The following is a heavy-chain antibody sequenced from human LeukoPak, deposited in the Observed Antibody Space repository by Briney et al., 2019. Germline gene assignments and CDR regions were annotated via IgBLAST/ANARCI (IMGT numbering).Heavy chain of an antibody. CDR2: IHPGDSDT. CDR3: ARGLYGDYVSTYNWFDP. V-gene: IGHV5-51*01. J-gene: IGHJ5*02. Sequence: GEARKLSCKGSGYSFTRFWIGWVRQMPGKGLEWMGIIHPGDSDTRSSPSFQGPVTISADKSISTAYLKWSTPKASDTAMYYCARGLYGDYVSTYNWFDPWGQGTLVTVSS. D-gene: IGHD4-17*01. CDR1: GYSFTRFW.